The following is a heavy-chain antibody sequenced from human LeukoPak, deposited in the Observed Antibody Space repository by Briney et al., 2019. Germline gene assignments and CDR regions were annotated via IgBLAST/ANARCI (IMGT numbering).Heavy chain of an antibody. CDR2: ISGSGTIK. CDR3: SRDRSNRDWYFDL. Sequence: GGSLRLSCAASRFTISSYEMNWVRQAPGEGVGWVSYISGSGTIKYYADSVKGRFTMSRDHAKNSLYLIVCELRTEETAVYYYSRDRSNRDWYFDLWGRGTLTVSS. J-gene: IGHJ2*01. CDR1: RFTISSYE. D-gene: IGHD2/OR15-2a*01. V-gene: IGHV3-48*03.